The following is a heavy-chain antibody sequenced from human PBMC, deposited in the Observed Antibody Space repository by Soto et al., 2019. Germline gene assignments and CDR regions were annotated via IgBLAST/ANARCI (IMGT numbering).Heavy chain of an antibody. V-gene: IGHV1-18*04. Sequence: SVKVSCNSTCHTFTSSGSSCVRQAPAQGLEWMGWISSYNGNTNYAQKVQGRVTMTTDKSTSTAYMELSSLRSDDTAGYYCARGPRDGSSTSCFSGVTWCDPWGQGTLGTVSS. D-gene: IGHD2-2*01. J-gene: IGHJ5*02. CDR2: ISSYNGNT. CDR3: ARGPRDGSSTSCFSGVTWCDP. CDR1: CHTFTSSG.